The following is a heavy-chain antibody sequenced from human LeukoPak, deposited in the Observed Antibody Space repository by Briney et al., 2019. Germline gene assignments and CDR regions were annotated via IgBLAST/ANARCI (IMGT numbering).Heavy chain of an antibody. Sequence: GGSLRLSCAASGFTFSDYYMSWIRQAPGKGLEWVSYISSSGSIIYYADSVKGRFTISRDNSKNTLYLQMNSLRAEDTAVYYCARDGDSSGYYAYYFDYWGQGTLVTVSS. J-gene: IGHJ4*02. CDR1: GFTFSDYY. CDR3: ARDGDSSGYYAYYFDY. CDR2: ISSSGSII. V-gene: IGHV3-11*04. D-gene: IGHD3-22*01.